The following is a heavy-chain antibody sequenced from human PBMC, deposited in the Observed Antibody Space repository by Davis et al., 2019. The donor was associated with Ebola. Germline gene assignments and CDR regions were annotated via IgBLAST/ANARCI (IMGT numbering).Heavy chain of an antibody. CDR3: ARGRYSSGWFRIRFDY. CDR1: GGSISSYY. D-gene: IGHD6-19*01. J-gene: IGHJ4*02. Sequence: SETLSLTCTVSGGSISSYYWSWIRQPPGKGLEWIGEINHSGSTNYNPSLKSRVTISVDTSKNQFSLKLSSVTTADTAVYYCARGRYSSGWFRIRFDYWGQGTLVTVSS. CDR2: INHSGST. V-gene: IGHV4-34*01.